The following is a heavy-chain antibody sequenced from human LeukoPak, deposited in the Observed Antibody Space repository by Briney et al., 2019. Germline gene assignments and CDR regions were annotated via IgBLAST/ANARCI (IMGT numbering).Heavy chain of an antibody. Sequence: GESLKISCKGSGYSFTSYLICLLRQMAGEVLGGMGIIYPGDSDTRYSPSSQGQVTISADKSISTAYLQWSSLKASDTAMYYCARILQLSEFDYWGQGTLVTVSS. CDR3: ARILQLSEFDY. J-gene: IGHJ4*02. V-gene: IGHV5-51*01. CDR2: IYPGDSDT. CDR1: GYSFTSYL. D-gene: IGHD5-24*01.